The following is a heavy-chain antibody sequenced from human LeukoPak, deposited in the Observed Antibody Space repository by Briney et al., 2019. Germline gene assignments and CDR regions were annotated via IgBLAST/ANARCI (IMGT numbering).Heavy chain of an antibody. CDR2: IWYDGSNK. CDR1: GFTFSSYG. D-gene: IGHD3-16*01. V-gene: IGHV3-33*01. CDR3: ARAKGGAFDY. Sequence: HPGRSLRPSCAASGFTFSSYGMHWVRQAPGKGLEWVAVIWYDGSNKYYADSVKGRFTISRDNSKNTLYLQMNSLRAEDTAVYYCARAKGGAFDYWGQGTLVTVSS. J-gene: IGHJ4*02.